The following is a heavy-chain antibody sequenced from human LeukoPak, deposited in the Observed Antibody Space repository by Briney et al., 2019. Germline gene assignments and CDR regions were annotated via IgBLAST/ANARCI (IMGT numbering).Heavy chain of an antibody. CDR2: IRSKAYGGTT. V-gene: IGHV3-49*04. Sequence: GGSLRLSCTASGFTFGDFALSWVRQAPGKGLEWVGFIRSKAYGGTTEYAASVKGRFTISRDDSKSIASLQMNSLKTEDTAVSYCTRVPGGSYYRLDIWGQGTMVTVSS. CDR3: TRVPGGSYYRLDI. CDR1: GFTFGDFA. J-gene: IGHJ3*02. D-gene: IGHD1-26*01.